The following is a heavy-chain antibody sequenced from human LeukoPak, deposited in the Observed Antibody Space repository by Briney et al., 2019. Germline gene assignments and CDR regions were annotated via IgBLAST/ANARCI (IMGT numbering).Heavy chain of an antibody. J-gene: IGHJ4*02. V-gene: IGHV4-61*02. Sequence: SETLSLTCTVSGGSISSGNYFWNWIRQPAGKKLEWIGRIYSSGSTNYNPSLQSRVTISADTSKNQVSLRLTSVTAADTAVYYCARKRNRGTFDYWGQGTLVTVSS. CDR1: GGSISSGNYF. D-gene: IGHD1-14*01. CDR2: IYSSGST. CDR3: ARKRNRGTFDY.